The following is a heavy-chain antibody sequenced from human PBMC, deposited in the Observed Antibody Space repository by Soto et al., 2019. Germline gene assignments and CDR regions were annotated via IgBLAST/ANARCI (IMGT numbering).Heavy chain of an antibody. CDR2: IYYSGNT. D-gene: IGHD2-8*01. Sequence: QVQLQESGPGLVKPSETLSLTCTVSGGSVISGSYYWTWIRQPPGKGLERIGHIYYSGNTNYYSPLTSRVTISLDTSKNHFSLKLSSVTAADTAIYYSAREYAIWGQGTLVTVSS. V-gene: IGHV4-61*03. CDR1: GGSVISGSYY. J-gene: IGHJ4*02. CDR3: AREYAI.